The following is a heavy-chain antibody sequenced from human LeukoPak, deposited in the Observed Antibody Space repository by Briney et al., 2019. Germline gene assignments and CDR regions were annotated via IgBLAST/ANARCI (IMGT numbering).Heavy chain of an antibody. D-gene: IGHD2-15*01. CDR3: ASRVAAASDYYYYYGMDV. CDR1: GGSFSGYY. J-gene: IGHJ6*02. CDR2: INHSGST. V-gene: IGHV4-34*01. Sequence: SETLLLTCAVYGGSFSGYYWSWIRQPPGKGLEWIGEINHSGSTNYNPSLKSRVTISVDTSKNQFSLKLSSVTAADTAVYYCASRVAAASDYYYYYGMDVWGQGTTVTVSS.